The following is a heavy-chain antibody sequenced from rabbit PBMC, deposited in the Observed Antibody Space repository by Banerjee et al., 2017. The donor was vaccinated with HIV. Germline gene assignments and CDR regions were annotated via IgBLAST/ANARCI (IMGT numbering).Heavy chain of an antibody. CDR3: TRSAAYVDYGYATDNL. J-gene: IGHJ4*01. D-gene: IGHD6-1*01. CDR1: GLDFSSSYW. Sequence: QEQLVEYGGDLVQPEGSLTLTCKASGLDFSSSYWMGWVRQAPGKGLEWIACIYGGSSGSTYYASWAKGRFTISKTSSTTVTLQMTSLTAADMATYFCTRSAAYVDYGYATDNLWGPGTLVTVS. V-gene: IGHV1S45*01. CDR2: IYGGSSGST.